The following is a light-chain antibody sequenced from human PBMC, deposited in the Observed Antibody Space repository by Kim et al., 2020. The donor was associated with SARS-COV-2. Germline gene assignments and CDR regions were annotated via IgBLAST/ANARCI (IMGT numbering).Light chain of an antibody. CDR3: QAWDSSTAV. V-gene: IGLV3-1*01. CDR1: KLGDKY. Sequence: SLSPGQTASITCSGDKLGDKYACWYQQKPGQSPVLVIYQDSKRPSGIPERFSGSISGNTATLTISGTQAMDEADYYCQAWDSSTAVFGGGTQLTVL. J-gene: IGLJ3*02. CDR2: QDS.